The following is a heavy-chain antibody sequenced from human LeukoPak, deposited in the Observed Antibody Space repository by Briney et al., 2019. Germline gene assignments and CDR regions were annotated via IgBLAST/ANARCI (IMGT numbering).Heavy chain of an antibody. J-gene: IGHJ4*02. V-gene: IGHV3-23*01. CDR1: GFTFSNYG. D-gene: IGHD6-25*01. CDR2: IDGGGVNT. Sequence: PSGGFLRLSCAGSGFTFSNYGMSWVRQAPGKGLEWVSAIDGGGVNTLYAGSVKGRFTISRDNSKNTVYLQMNSLSAEDTAIYYCAKRSARPKPFDCWGQGTLVTVSS. CDR3: AKRSARPKPFDC.